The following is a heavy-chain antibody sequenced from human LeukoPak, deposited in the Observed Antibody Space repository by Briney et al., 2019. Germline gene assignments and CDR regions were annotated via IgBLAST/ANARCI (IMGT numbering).Heavy chain of an antibody. J-gene: IGHJ4*02. CDR1: GFSVSSDY. D-gene: IGHD1-26*01. V-gene: IGHV3-53*05. CDR2: IYSEGST. CDR3: AKERQEGATPFDY. Sequence: GGSLRLSCAASGFSVSSDYMGWVRQAPGKGLEWVSVIYSEGSTYYADSVKGRCTISRDNSKDTLYLQMNSLRGEDAAVYYCAKERQEGATPFDYWGQGSLATVSS.